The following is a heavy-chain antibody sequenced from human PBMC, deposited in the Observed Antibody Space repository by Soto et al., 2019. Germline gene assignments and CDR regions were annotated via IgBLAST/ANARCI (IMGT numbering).Heavy chain of an antibody. D-gene: IGHD3-9*01. CDR3: ARVPLRYLDWLPDY. CDR1: EGPFSRYT. CDR2: IIPILGIA. J-gene: IGHJ4*02. V-gene: IGHV1-69*02. Sequence: QVQLVQSGAEVKKPGSSVKVSCKASEGPFSRYTISWVRQAPGQGLEWMGRIIPILGIANYAQKFQGRVTITADKSTSTAYMELSSLRSEDTAVYYCARVPLRYLDWLPDYWGQGTLVTVSS.